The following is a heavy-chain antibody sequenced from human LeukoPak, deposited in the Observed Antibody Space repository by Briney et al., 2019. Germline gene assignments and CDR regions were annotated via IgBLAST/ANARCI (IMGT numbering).Heavy chain of an antibody. V-gene: IGHV4-4*07. J-gene: IGHJ3*02. D-gene: IGHD2-2*01. Sequence: SETLSLTCTVSGGSISSYWSWIRQPAGKGLEWIGRIYGSGTTTYNPSLKSRVSMSIDTSKNQFSLKLMSVTAADTAVYYCARENCSSTSCYFRLAAFDIWGQGTMVTVSS. CDR2: IYGSGTT. CDR3: ARENCSSTSCYFRLAAFDI. CDR1: GGSISSY.